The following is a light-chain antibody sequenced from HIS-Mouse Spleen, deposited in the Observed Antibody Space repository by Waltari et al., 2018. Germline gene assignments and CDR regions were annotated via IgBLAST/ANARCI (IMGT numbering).Light chain of an antibody. CDR2: AAS. CDR3: QQLNSYPRT. CDR1: QGISSY. Sequence: DIQLTQSPSFLSASVGDRVTITCRASQGISSYLAWHQQKPEKAPKLLIYAASTLQSGVPSRFSGSGSGTEFTLTISSLQPEDFATYYCQQLNSYPRTFGGGTKVEIK. V-gene: IGKV1-9*01. J-gene: IGKJ4*01.